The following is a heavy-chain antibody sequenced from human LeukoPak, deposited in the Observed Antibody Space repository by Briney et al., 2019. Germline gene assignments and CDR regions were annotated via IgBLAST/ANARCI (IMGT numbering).Heavy chain of an antibody. CDR2: INHSGSS. V-gene: IGHV4-34*01. CDR3: ARRVESRREFDY. D-gene: IGHD2-15*01. Sequence: PSETLSLTCAVYGESFSGYYWTWIRQTSGKGREWIGEINHSGSSKYNPSLKTRVIISVDTSKNQFSLKLNSVTAADTAVYYCARRVESRREFDYWGQGTLVTVSS. J-gene: IGHJ4*02. CDR1: GESFSGYY.